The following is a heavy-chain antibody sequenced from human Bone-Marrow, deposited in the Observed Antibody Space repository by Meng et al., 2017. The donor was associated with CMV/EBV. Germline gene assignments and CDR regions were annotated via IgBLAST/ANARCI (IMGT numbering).Heavy chain of an antibody. D-gene: IGHD3-3*01. V-gene: IGHV3-15*01. CDR1: GFTFSNAW. Sequence: GGSLRLSCAASGFTFSNAWMSWVRQAPGKGLEWVGRIKSKSVGGAIEYAAPVEARFSISRDDSKNTVYLQMNSLKSEDTAVYYCTTDFWSGYFGHWGQGTLVTVSS. CDR2: IKSKSVGGAI. J-gene: IGHJ4*02. CDR3: TTDFWSGYFGH.